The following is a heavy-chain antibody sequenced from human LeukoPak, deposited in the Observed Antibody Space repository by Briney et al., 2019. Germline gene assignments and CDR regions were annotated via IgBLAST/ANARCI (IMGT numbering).Heavy chain of an antibody. V-gene: IGHV3-23*01. J-gene: IGHJ4*02. D-gene: IGHD6-13*01. Sequence: GGSLRLSCAASPFAFTNYGMGWVRQAPGKGLEWVSAIRGSGAGTYYADSVKGRFTISRDNSENTLYLQMDSLRVEDSAVYYCARKGGLTSSWYYFDYWGQGTLVTVSS. CDR1: PFAFTNYG. CDR2: IRGSGAGT. CDR3: ARKGGLTSSWYYFDY.